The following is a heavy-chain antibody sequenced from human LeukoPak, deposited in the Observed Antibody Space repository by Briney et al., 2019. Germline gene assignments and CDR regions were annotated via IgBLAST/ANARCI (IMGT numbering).Heavy chain of an antibody. CDR1: GCSISSSSYY. CDR3: ARGFWSRYYDY. CDR2: IYHSGCT. V-gene: IGHV4-39*07. J-gene: IGHJ4*02. Sequence: SETLSLTCTVSGCSISSSSYYWGWIRQPPGKGLEWIGSIYHSGCTSYNPSLKSRVTISVDSSKNQFSLRLSSVTAADTAVYYCARGFWSRYYDYWGQGTLVTVSS. D-gene: IGHD2-8*02.